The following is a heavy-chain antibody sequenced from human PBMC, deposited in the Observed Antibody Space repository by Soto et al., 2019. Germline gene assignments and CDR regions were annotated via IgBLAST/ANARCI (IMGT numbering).Heavy chain of an antibody. D-gene: IGHD3-3*01. J-gene: IGHJ4*02. CDR2: ISSSSSYI. CDR1: GFTFSSYS. V-gene: IGHV3-21*01. Sequence: GGSLRLSCAASGFTFSSYSMNWVRQAPGKGLEWVSSISSSSSYIYYADSVKGRFTISRDNAKNSLYLQMNSLRAEDTAVYYCARTDRITIFGDFDYWGQGTLVTVSS. CDR3: ARTDRITIFGDFDY.